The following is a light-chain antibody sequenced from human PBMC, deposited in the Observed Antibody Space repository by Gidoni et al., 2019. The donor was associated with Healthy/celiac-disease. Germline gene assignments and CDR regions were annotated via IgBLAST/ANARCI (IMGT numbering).Light chain of an antibody. V-gene: IGLV3-21*02. CDR2: DDS. Sequence: SYVLTQPPSVPVAPGQTARITCGGKNIGSKSVHWYQQKPGQAPVLVVYDDSDRPSGIPERFSGSNSGNTATLTISRVEAGDEADYYCQVWDSSSDHVVFGGGTKLTVL. J-gene: IGLJ2*01. CDR1: NIGSKS. CDR3: QVWDSSSDHVV.